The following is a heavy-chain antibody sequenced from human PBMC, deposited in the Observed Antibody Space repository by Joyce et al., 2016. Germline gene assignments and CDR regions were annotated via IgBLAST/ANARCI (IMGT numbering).Heavy chain of an antibody. J-gene: IGHJ3*02. D-gene: IGHD6-19*01. V-gene: IGHV3-30*18. CDR2: ISYDGNNK. Sequence: QVQLVESGGGVVQPGRSLRLSCAASGFTFSSYGMHWVRQAPGKWLEWVVFISYDGNNKYYADSLRGRFTISRDNSKNTLYLQMNGLRAEDTALYYCAKDFLMEAVAGPNALDIWGQGTKVTVSS. CDR3: AKDFLMEAVAGPNALDI. CDR1: GFTFSSYG.